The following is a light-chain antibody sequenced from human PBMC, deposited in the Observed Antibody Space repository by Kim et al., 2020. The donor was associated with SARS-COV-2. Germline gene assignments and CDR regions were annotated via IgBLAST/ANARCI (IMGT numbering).Light chain of an antibody. J-gene: IGLJ3*02. CDR2: EDN. CDR1: SGSIARNY. CDR3: QSYDSSNQV. V-gene: IGLV6-57*02. Sequence: NFMLTQPHSVSESPGKTVTISCTGSSGSIARNYVQWFQQRPGSAPTTVISEDNQRPSGVPDRFSGSIDSSSNSASLTISGLKTEDEADYYCQSYDSSNQVFGGGTQLTVL.